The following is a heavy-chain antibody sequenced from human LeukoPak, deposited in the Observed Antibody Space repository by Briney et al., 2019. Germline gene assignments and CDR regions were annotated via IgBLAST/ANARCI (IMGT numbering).Heavy chain of an antibody. Sequence: PGGSLRLSCAASGFTFSSYAMSRVRQAPGKGLEWVSAISGSGGTTYYADSVKGRFTISRDNSKNTLYLQMNSLRAEDTAVYYCAKGAPILTVYFPFDPWGQGTLVTVSS. CDR2: ISGSGGTT. CDR1: GFTFSSYA. J-gene: IGHJ5*02. V-gene: IGHV3-23*01. D-gene: IGHD3-9*01. CDR3: AKGAPILTVYFPFDP.